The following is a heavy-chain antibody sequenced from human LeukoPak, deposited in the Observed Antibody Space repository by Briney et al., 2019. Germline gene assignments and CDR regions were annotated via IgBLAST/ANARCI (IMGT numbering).Heavy chain of an antibody. D-gene: IGHD4-11*01. J-gene: IGHJ6*02. V-gene: IGHV3-23*01. CDR3: AKCAYSNYYYGVDV. CDR2: ISGSGGST. Sequence: GGSLRLSCAASGFTFSSYAMSWVRQAPGKGLEWVSSISGSGGSTYYADSVKGRFTISRDNSKNTLYLQMNSLRAEDTAVYYCAKCAYSNYYYGVDVWGQGTTVTVSS. CDR1: GFTFSSYA.